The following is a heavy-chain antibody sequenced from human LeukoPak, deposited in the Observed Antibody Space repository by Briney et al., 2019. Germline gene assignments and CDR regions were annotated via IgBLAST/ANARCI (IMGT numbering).Heavy chain of an antibody. CDR1: GFTFSSYG. CDR2: IWYDGSNK. D-gene: IGHD1-26*01. CDR3: ARDRSWSYYWFDP. J-gene: IGHJ5*02. V-gene: IGHV3-33*01. Sequence: GGSLRLSCAASGFTFSSYGMHWVRQAPGKGLEWVAVIWYDGSNKYYADSVKGRFTISRDNSKNTLYLQMNSLRAEDTAVYYWARDRSWSYYWFDPWGQGTLVTVSS.